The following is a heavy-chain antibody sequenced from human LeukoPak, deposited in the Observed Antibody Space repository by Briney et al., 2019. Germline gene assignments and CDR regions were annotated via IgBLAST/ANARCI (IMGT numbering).Heavy chain of an antibody. CDR1: GGSISSSSYY. CDR2: IYYSGST. V-gene: IGHV4-39*01. J-gene: IGHJ6*03. D-gene: IGHD2/OR15-2a*01. Sequence: PSETLSLTCTVSGGSISSSSYYWGWIRQPPGKGLEWIGSIYYSGSTYYNPSLKSRVTISVDTSKNQFSLKLSSVTAADTAVYYCAGTYRITFYYYMDDWGKGTTVTVSS. CDR3: AGTYRITFYYYMDD.